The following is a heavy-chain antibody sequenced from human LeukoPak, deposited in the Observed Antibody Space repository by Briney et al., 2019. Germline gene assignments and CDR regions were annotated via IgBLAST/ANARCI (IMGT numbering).Heavy chain of an antibody. J-gene: IGHJ4*02. CDR3: AKPKAYYDSSGYEV. CDR1: GFTFSSYD. V-gene: IGHV3-23*01. CDR2: ISGSGGST. Sequence: GGSLRLSCAASGFTFSSYDMSWVCQTPGKRLEWVSAISGSGGSTYYADSVKGRFTISRDNSKHTLYLQMNSLRAEDTAVYYCAKPKAYYDSSGYEVWGQGTLVTVSS. D-gene: IGHD3-22*01.